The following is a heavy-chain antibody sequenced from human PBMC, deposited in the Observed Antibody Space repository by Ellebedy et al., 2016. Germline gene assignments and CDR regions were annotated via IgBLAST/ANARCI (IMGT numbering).Heavy chain of an antibody. CDR3: ARPSARFWGSDY. CDR2: MNQDGSEK. J-gene: IGHJ4*02. CDR1: GFTFSHYW. Sequence: GESLKISCAASGFTFSHYWMTWVRLAPGKGLEWVANMNQDGSEKYYVDAIKGRFTISRDNAKNSLYLQMNSLGAEDTAVYYCARPSARFWGSDYWGQGTLVTVSS. D-gene: IGHD3-16*01. V-gene: IGHV3-7*03.